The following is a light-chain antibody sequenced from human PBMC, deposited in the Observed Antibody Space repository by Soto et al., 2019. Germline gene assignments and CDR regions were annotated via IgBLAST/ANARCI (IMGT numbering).Light chain of an antibody. CDR1: QSVLYSANNKNY. V-gene: IGKV4-1*01. J-gene: IGKJ1*01. Sequence: DIVMTQSPDSLAVSLGERATLNCKSSQSVLYSANNKNYLAWYQQKPGQPPKLLIYWASTPESGVPDRFSGSGSGTDFTLTISSLQAEDVAVSFCQQYYTTPRTFGQGTKVEIK. CDR3: QQYYTTPRT. CDR2: WAS.